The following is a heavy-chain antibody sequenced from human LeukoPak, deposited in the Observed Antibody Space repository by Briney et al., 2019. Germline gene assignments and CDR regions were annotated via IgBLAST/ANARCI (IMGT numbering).Heavy chain of an antibody. V-gene: IGHV1-69*04. J-gene: IGHJ4*02. CDR3: ARGLTRRTSNFDY. Sequence: ASVKVSCKASGGTFSSYAISLVRQAPGQGLEWMGRIIPILGIANYAQKFQGRVTITADKSTSTAYMELSSLRSKDTAVYYCARGLTRRTSNFDYWGQGTLVTVSS. CDR1: GGTFSSYA. D-gene: IGHD1-1*01. CDR2: IIPILGIA.